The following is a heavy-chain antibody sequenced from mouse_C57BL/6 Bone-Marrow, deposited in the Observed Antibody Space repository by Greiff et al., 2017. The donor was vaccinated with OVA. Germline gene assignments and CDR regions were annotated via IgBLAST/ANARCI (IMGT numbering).Heavy chain of an antibody. D-gene: IGHD2-12*01. V-gene: IGHV5-17*01. CDR1: GFTFSDYG. Sequence: EVQGVESGGGLVKPGGSLKLSCAASGFTFSDYGMHWVRQAPEKGLEWVAYISSGSSTIYYADTVKGRFTISRDKAKNTLFLQMTSLRSEDTAMYYCARPEEYDSHYYAMDYWGQGTSVTVSS. CDR3: ARPEEYDSHYYAMDY. J-gene: IGHJ4*01. CDR2: ISSGSSTI.